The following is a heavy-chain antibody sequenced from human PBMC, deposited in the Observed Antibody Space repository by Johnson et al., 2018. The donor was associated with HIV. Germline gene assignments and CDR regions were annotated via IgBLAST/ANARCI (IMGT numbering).Heavy chain of an antibody. D-gene: IGHD1-26*01. Sequence: VQVVESGGGLVQPGESLRLSCGASGFTFSSHHMHWVRQAPGKGLEHVSAISGNGGSTYYANSVDGRFTISRDNSKNTLYLQMNSLRVEAPAVYYCAGEPGGSLGAFDIWGQGTIVTVSS. CDR2: ISGNGGST. V-gene: IGHV3-64*01. J-gene: IGHJ3*02. CDR1: GFTFSSHH. CDR3: AGEPGGSLGAFDI.